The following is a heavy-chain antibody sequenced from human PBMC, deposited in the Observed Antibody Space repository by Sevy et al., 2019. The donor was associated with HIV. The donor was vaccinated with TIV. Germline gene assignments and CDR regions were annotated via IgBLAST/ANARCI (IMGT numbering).Heavy chain of an antibody. J-gene: IGHJ6*02. Sequence: GGSLRLSCAASSGFTFSSYWMSWVRQAPGKGLEWVANIKEDGSVKYYVDSVRGRFSISRDNAKNSLYLQMNSLRAEDTAVYYCARGTRGIAAAGTPGSYGMDVWGQGTTVTVSS. CDR3: ARGTRGIAAAGTPGSYGMDV. V-gene: IGHV3-7*01. CDR2: IKEDGSVK. CDR1: GFTFSSYW. D-gene: IGHD6-13*01.